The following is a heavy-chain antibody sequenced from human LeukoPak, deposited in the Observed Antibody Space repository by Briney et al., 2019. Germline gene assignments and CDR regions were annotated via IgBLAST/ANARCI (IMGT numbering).Heavy chain of an antibody. J-gene: IGHJ4*02. D-gene: IGHD4-17*01. CDR1: GFTFIDHY. V-gene: IGHV3-72*01. Sequence: QSGGSLRLSCEASGFTFIDHYMDWVRQAPGKGLEWVGRTTNKANSYTTEYAASVKGRFTISRDDSKNSLYLQMNSLKTEDTAVYYCARDHYGVQYYYWGQGTLVTVSS. CDR2: TTNKANSYTT. CDR3: ARDHYGVQYYY.